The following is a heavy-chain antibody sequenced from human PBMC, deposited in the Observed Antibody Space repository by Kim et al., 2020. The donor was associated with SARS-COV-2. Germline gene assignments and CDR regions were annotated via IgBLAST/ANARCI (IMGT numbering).Heavy chain of an antibody. Sequence: KCQGRVTMTRDTSTSTVYMELSSLRSEDTAVYYCARDGVEYSSSSDYFDYWGQGTLVTVSS. CDR3: ARDGVEYSSSSDYFDY. D-gene: IGHD6-6*01. V-gene: IGHV1-46*01. J-gene: IGHJ4*02.